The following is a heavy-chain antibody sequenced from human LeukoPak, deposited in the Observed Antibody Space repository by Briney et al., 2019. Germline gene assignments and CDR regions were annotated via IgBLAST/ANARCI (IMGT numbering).Heavy chain of an antibody. D-gene: IGHD3-22*01. V-gene: IGHV3-66*01. CDR3: ARGRSYYYDSTGPFDY. Sequence: GGSLRLSCAASGFTFSSYAMSWVRQAPGKGLEWVSVIYSAGSIYYADSVKGRFTISRDNPKNTLFLQMSSLRAEDTAVYYCARGRSYYYDSTGPFDYWGQGTLVTVSS. J-gene: IGHJ4*02. CDR2: IYSAGSI. CDR1: GFTFSSYA.